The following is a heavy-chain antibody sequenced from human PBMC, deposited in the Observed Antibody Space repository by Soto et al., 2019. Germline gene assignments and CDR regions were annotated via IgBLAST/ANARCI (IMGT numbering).Heavy chain of an antibody. Sequence: EVQLVQSGAEVKKPGESLRISCKGSGYSFTSYWISWVRQMPGKGLEWMGRIDPSDSYTNYSPSFQGHVTISADKSISTAYLQWSSLKASDTAMYYCARRGGYYDFWSGYSPNDAFDIWGQGTMVTVSS. CDR3: ARRGGYYDFWSGYSPNDAFDI. CDR2: IDPSDSYT. J-gene: IGHJ3*02. V-gene: IGHV5-10-1*03. D-gene: IGHD3-3*01. CDR1: GYSFTSYW.